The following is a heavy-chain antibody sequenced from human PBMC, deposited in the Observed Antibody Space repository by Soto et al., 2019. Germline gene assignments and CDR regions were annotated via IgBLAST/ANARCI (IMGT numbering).Heavy chain of an antibody. CDR2: VYNSGST. V-gene: IGHV4-59*01. CDR3: ERYRREAVAGYTLDN. Sequence: ETLSPTGTVSGACISSNYGAWIRQPPGKGLEWIGYVYNSGSTNYNPSLKSRVTISEATSKSQFSLKVNSMTAADTAVYYCERYRREAVAGYTLDNWGQGILVTVSS. CDR1: GACISSNY. D-gene: IGHD6-13*01. J-gene: IGHJ4*02.